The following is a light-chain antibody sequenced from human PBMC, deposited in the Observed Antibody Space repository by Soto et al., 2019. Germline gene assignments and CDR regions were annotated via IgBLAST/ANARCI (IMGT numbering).Light chain of an antibody. Sequence: QPVLTQPPSASGTPGQRVTISCSGSSSNIGSNYVYWYQQLPGTAPKLLIYGNNQRPSGVPDRFSGSKSGTSASLAISGLRSEDEADYYCAAWDDSLSGPVFGGGTKVTVL. J-gene: IGLJ2*01. V-gene: IGLV1-47*01. CDR1: SSNIGSNY. CDR3: AAWDDSLSGPV. CDR2: GNN.